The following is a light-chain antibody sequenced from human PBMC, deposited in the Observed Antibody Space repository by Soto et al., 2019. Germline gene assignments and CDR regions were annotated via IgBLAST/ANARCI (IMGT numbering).Light chain of an antibody. J-gene: IGLJ2*01. CDR2: EVS. Sequence: QSALTQPPSAAGSPGQSVTISCTGTSSDVGGYNYVSWYQQHPGKAPKLMIYEVSKRPSGVPDRFAGSKSGNTATLTVSGLQAEDEADYYCSSYAGSNNFKVFGGGTKLALL. V-gene: IGLV2-8*01. CDR1: SSDVGGYNY. CDR3: SSYAGSNNFKV.